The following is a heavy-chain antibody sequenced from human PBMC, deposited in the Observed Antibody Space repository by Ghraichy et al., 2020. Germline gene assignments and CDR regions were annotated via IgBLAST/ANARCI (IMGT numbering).Heavy chain of an antibody. CDR1: GGTFSSYA. CDR3: ARPLGSYDSSGLSAY. CDR2: IIPIFGTA. V-gene: IGHV1-69*13. J-gene: IGHJ4*02. Sequence: SVKVSCKASGGTFSSYAISWVRQAPGQGLEWMGGIIPIFGTANYAQRFQDRVTITADESTNTAYMELTSLRSEDTAVYYCARPLGSYDSSGLSAYWGQGSLVTVSS. D-gene: IGHD3-22*01.